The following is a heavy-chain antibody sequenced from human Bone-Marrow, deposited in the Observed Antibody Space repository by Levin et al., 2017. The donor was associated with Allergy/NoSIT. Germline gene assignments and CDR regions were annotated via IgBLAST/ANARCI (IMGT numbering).Heavy chain of an antibody. D-gene: IGHD5/OR15-5a*01. V-gene: IGHV4-31*03. CDR2: IYYSGTT. J-gene: IGHJ5*02. Sequence: RASETLSLTCSVSGASITRGGYYWSWIRQHPGKGLEWIGYIYYSGTTHYNPSLKSRVALSIDSSKNHFSLNLTSVTAADTAVYYCARVSATWFDPWGQGALVTVSS. CDR1: GASITRGGYY. CDR3: ARVSATWFDP.